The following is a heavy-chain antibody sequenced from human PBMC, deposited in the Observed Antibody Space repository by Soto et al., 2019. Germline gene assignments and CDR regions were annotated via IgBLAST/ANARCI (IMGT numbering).Heavy chain of an antibody. V-gene: IGHV1-69*13. CDR3: ARATLDQDIVVVVAAEYNWFDP. D-gene: IGHD2-15*01. CDR1: GGTFSIYS. J-gene: IGHJ5*02. Sequence: SVKVSCKASGGTFSIYSISWVRRAPGQGLEWMGGIIPIFGTANYAQKFQGRVTITADESTSTAYMELSSLRSEDTAVYYCARATLDQDIVVVVAAEYNWFDPWGQGALVTVSS. CDR2: IIPIFGTA.